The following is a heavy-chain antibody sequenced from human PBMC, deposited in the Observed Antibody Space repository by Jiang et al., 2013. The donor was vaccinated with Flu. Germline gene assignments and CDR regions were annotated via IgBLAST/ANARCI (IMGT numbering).Heavy chain of an antibody. CDR3: AGGGYNYGLGWFDP. V-gene: IGHV1-69*01. D-gene: IGHD5-18*01. CDR2: ISPMFGTP. J-gene: IGHJ5*02. CDR1: GVSLSSYA. Sequence: EVRKPGSSVKVSCKASGVSLSSYAISWVRQAPGQGFEWMGAISPMFGTPKYAQRFQGRITISADQSTSTVYMDLSSLTSEDTALYYCAGGGYNYGLGWFDPWGQGTQVTVSS.